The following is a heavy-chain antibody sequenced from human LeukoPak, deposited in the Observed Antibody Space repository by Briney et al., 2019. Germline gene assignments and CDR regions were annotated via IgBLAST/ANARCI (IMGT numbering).Heavy chain of an antibody. D-gene: IGHD4-17*01. CDR3: ARANSDYGDYGDFDY. Sequence: SETLSLTCAVYGGSFSGYYWSWIRQPPGKGLEWIGEINHSGSTNYNPSLKSRVTISVDTSKNQFSLKLSSVTAADTAVYYCARANSDYGDYGDFDYWGQGTLVTVSS. J-gene: IGHJ4*02. CDR2: INHSGST. V-gene: IGHV4-34*09. CDR1: GGSFSGYY.